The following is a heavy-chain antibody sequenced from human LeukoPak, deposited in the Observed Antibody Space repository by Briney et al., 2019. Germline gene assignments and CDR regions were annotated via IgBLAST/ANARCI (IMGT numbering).Heavy chain of an antibody. CDR1: GFTFSSYA. CDR2: ISGSGGST. D-gene: IGHD4-17*01. J-gene: IGHJ6*02. Sequence: GGSLRLSCAASGFTFSSYAMSWVRQAPGKGLEWVSAISGSGGSTYYADSVKGRFTISRDNSKNTLYLQMNSLRAEDTAVYYCAEDQVTTYIYYYYGMDVWGQGTTVTVSS. CDR3: AEDQVTTYIYYYYGMDV. V-gene: IGHV3-23*01.